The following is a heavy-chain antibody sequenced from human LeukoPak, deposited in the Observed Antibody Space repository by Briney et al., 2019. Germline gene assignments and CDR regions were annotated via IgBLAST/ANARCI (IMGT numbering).Heavy chain of an antibody. CDR3: ARDIGDYDFWSGYGMEV. D-gene: IGHD3-3*01. J-gene: IGHJ6*02. V-gene: IGHV1-2*02. CDR2: INPNSGGT. Sequence: ASVKVSCKASGYTFTAFYIYWVRQAPGQGLEWMAWINPNSGGTNYTQKFQGRVTMTSDTSIATDYMELSRLKSDDTAVYYCARDIGDYDFWSGYGMEVWGQGTTVTVSS. CDR1: GYTFTAFY.